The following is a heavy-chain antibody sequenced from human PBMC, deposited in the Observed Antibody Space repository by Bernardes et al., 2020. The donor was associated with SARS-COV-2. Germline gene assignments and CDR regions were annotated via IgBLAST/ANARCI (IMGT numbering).Heavy chain of an antibody. CDR3: ATQTAGSYYFDY. CDR2: ISGSGNP. J-gene: IGHJ4*02. V-gene: IGHV3-23*01. Sequence: GGSLRLSCAASGFTFTTHTMRWVRQAPGKGLEWVSTISGSGNPFYADSVKGRFTISRDSSKNTLYLQMNSLRAEDTAVYYRATQTAGSYYFDYWGQGTLVTVSS. CDR1: GFTFTTHT. D-gene: IGHD3-10*01.